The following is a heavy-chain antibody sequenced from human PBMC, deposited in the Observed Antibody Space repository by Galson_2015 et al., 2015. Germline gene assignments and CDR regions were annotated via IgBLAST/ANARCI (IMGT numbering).Heavy chain of an antibody. CDR3: ARVLDYANDRYFHY. Sequence: LSLTCTVSGGSISSYYWRWIRQPPGTGLEWIGYIYYSGSTNYNPSLKSRVTISVDTSKNQFSLKLSSVTAADTAVYYCARVLDYANDRYFHYSRPGTLVTPS. D-gene: IGHD4-17*01. J-gene: IGHJ4*02. CDR2: IYYSGST. V-gene: IGHV4-59*01. CDR1: GGSISSYY.